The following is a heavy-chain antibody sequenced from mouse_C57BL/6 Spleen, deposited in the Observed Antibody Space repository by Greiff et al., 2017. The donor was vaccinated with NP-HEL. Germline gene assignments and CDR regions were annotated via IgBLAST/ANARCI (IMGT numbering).Heavy chain of an antibody. D-gene: IGHD1-1*01. CDR2: IYPGDGDT. V-gene: IGHV1-82*01. CDR3: ASRDYYGSSPYWYFDV. J-gene: IGHJ1*03. CDR1: GYAFSSSW. Sequence: QVQLKESGPELVKPGASVKISCKASGYAFSSSWMNWVKQRPGKGLEWIGRIYPGDGDTNYNGKFKGKATLTADKSSSTAYMQLSSLTSEDSAVYFCASRDYYGSSPYWYFDVWGTGTTVTVSS.